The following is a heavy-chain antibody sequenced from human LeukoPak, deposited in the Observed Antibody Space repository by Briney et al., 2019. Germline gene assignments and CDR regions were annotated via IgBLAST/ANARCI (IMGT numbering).Heavy chain of an antibody. CDR2: IYWNDDK. CDR3: AHRTLYYSTALGTSDF. V-gene: IGHV2-5*01. D-gene: IGHD3-10*01. CDR1: GGSISSYYW. J-gene: IGHJ4*02. Sequence: TLSLTCTVSGGSISSYYWSWIRQPPGKALEWLSLIYWNDDKRYSPSLKSRLTITKDTSKNQVVLTMTNMDPVDTATYYCAHRTLYYSTALGTSDFWGQGILVTVSS.